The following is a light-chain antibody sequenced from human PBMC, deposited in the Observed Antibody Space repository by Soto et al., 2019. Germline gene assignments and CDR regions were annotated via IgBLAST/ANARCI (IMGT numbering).Light chain of an antibody. CDR3: QSYDSRLRGSYG. Sequence: QLVLTQPPSVSGAPGQRVTISCTGSSSNIGAGYDVHWYQQLPGTAPKLLIYGNSNRPSGVPDRFSGSKSGTSASLAITGLQAEDEADYYCQSYDSRLRGSYGFGPGTKVTV. J-gene: IGLJ1*01. CDR2: GNS. V-gene: IGLV1-40*01. CDR1: SSNIGAGYD.